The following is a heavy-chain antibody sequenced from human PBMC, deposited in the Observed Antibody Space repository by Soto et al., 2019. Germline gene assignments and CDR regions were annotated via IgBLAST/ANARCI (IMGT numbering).Heavy chain of an antibody. CDR3: AHRQDGEYYEAFDV. V-gene: IGHV2-5*02. D-gene: IGHD4-17*01. Sequence: QITLKESGPTLVKPTQTLTLTCTFSGFSLNSSGVGVGWIRQPPGKALEWLAHIYWAGDDRYSPSLKSRLTISKDTSKNQVVLAMTNMDPVYTGTYYCAHRQDGEYYEAFDVWGQGTVVTVSS. CDR2: IYWAGDD. J-gene: IGHJ3*01. CDR1: GFSLNSSGVG.